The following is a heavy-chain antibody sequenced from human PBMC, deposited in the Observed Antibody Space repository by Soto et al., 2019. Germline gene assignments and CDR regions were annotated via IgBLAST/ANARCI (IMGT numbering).Heavy chain of an antibody. Sequence: QGHLVQSGAEVKKPGASVKVSCKASGYTFTRYGISWVRQATGQGLEWMGWISGYNGDTNYGQNLQGRVTMTIDTSTTTAYMELRSLTSDDTAVYYCAKNGQPPYYYYRLDVWGQGTTVTVSS. J-gene: IGHJ6*02. D-gene: IGHD2-8*01. CDR2: ISGYNGDT. V-gene: IGHV1-18*01. CDR1: GYTFTRYG. CDR3: AKNGQPPYYYYRLDV.